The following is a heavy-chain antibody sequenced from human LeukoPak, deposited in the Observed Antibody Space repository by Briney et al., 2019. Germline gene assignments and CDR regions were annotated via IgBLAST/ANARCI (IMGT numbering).Heavy chain of an antibody. CDR3: ARNGLLWFGEYRAFDY. CDR1: GGSISSGDYY. D-gene: IGHD3-10*01. J-gene: IGHJ4*02. V-gene: IGHV4-30-4*02. Sequence: PSETLSLTCTVSGGSISSGDYYWSWIRQPPGKGLEWIGYIYYSGSTYYNPSLKSRVTISVDTSKNQFSLKLSSVTAADTAVYYCARNGLLWFGEYRAFDYWGQGTLVTVSS. CDR2: IYYSGST.